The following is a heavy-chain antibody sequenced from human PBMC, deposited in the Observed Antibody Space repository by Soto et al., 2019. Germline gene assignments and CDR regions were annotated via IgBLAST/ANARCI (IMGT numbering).Heavy chain of an antibody. CDR1: GGTFSSYA. V-gene: IGHV1-69*13. CDR3: ARSTYYYDSSGPIT. CDR2: IIPIFGTA. D-gene: IGHD3-22*01. J-gene: IGHJ5*02. Sequence: ASVKVSCKASGGTFSSYAISWVRQPPGQGLEWMGGIIPIFGTANYAQKFQGRVKITADEYTSTAYMELSSVRSEDTAVYYCARSTYYYDSSGPITWGQGTLVTVSS.